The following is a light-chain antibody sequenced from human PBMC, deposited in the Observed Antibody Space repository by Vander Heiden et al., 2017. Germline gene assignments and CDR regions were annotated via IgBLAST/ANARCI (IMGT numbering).Light chain of an antibody. CDR2: AAS. J-gene: IGKJ4*01. V-gene: IGKV1-6*01. CDR3: LQDYTYPLT. CDR1: QGIRND. Sequence: SVGDRVTITCRASQGIRNDLGWYQQKPGKAPKLLIYAASSLQSGVPSRFSGSGSGTDFTLTISSLQPEDFATYYCLQDYTYPLTFGGGTKVEIK.